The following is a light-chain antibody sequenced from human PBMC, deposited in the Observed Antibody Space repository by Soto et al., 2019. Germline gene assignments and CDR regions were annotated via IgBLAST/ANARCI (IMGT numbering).Light chain of an antibody. CDR3: GTWDSSLSVGV. CDR1: SYNIGNNY. J-gene: IGLJ2*01. V-gene: IGLV1-51*01. Sequence: QSLLTQPPSVSAAPGQKVTISCSGGSYNIGNNYVSWYQQFPGTAPKLLIYDNNKRPSGIPDRFSGSKSGTSATLAITGLQTGDEADYYCGTWDSSLSVGVFGGGTKLTVL. CDR2: DNN.